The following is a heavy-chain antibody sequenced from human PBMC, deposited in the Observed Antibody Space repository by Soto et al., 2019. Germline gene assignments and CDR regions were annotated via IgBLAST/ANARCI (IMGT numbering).Heavy chain of an antibody. CDR3: ARVTYYDFWSGYYTTYFQH. J-gene: IGHJ1*01. D-gene: IGHD3-3*01. V-gene: IGHV1-69*05. CDR1: GGTFSSYA. Sequence: SVKVSCKASGGTFSSYAISWVRQAPGQGLEWMGGIIPIFGTTNYAQKFQGRVTITRDTSASTAYMELSSLRSEDTAVYYCARVTYYDFWSGYYTTYFQHWGQGTLVTVSS. CDR2: IIPIFGTT.